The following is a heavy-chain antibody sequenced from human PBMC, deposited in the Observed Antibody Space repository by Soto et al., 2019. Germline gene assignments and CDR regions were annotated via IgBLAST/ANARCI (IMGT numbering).Heavy chain of an antibody. D-gene: IGHD3-9*01. CDR2: ISGSGGST. Sequence: EVQLLESGGGLVQPGGSLRLSCAASGFTFSSYAMSWVRQAPGKGLEWVSAISGSGGSTYYADTVKGRFTISRDNSKNTLYLQMNRLRAEDTAVYYCAKHPPYDILTGYFDYWGQGTLVTVSS. CDR3: AKHPPYDILTGYFDY. J-gene: IGHJ4*02. CDR1: GFTFSSYA. V-gene: IGHV3-23*01.